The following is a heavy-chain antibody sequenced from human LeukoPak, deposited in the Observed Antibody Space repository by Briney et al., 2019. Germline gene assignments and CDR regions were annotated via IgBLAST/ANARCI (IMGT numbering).Heavy chain of an antibody. D-gene: IGHD7-27*01. CDR1: GFTFSSYG. J-gene: IGHJ6*03. V-gene: IGHV3-23*01. CDR2: ISGSGGST. CDR3: AKEGLLGYYYYYYMDV. Sequence: GGTLRLSCAASGFTFSSYGMRWVRQAPGKGLEWVSAISGSGGSTYYADSVKGRFTISRDNSKNTLYLQMHSLRAEDTAVYYCAKEGLLGYYYYYYMDVWGKGTTVTVSS.